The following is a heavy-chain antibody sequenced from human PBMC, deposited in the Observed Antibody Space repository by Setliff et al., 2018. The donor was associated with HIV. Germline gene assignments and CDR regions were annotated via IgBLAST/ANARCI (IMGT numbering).Heavy chain of an antibody. V-gene: IGHV1-69*13. CDR1: GGTFSSYA. D-gene: IGHD3-3*01. CDR3: ARGGSGYYDFWSGSSAFEY. J-gene: IGHJ4*02. CDR2: IIPMFGTA. Sequence: SVKVSCKASGGTFSSYAINWVRQAPSQGLEWMGGIIPMFGTAHYAQKFQGRVTITADESTTTAYMELSSLRSEDTAVFYCARGGSGYYDFWSGSSAFEYWGQGTLVTVSS.